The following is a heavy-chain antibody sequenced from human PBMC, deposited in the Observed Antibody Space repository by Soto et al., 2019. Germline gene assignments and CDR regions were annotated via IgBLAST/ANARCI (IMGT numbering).Heavy chain of an antibody. Sequence: GASVKVSCKASGYTFTGYYMHWVRQAPGQGLEWMGWINPNSGGTNYAQKFQGRVTMTGDTSISTAYMELSRLRSDDTAVYYCARDPYSSRRSYYYYGMDVWGQGTTVTVYS. CDR3: ARDPYSSRRSYYYYGMDV. CDR2: INPNSGGT. CDR1: GYTFTGYY. J-gene: IGHJ6*02. D-gene: IGHD6-13*01. V-gene: IGHV1-2*02.